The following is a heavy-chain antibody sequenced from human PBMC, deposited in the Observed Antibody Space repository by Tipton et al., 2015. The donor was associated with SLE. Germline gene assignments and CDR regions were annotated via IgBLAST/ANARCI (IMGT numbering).Heavy chain of an antibody. CDR2: IRYDGSNK. V-gene: IGHV3-30*02. CDR3: AKDCSGGSCYSDYYYGMDV. D-gene: IGHD2-15*01. Sequence: SLRLSCAASGFTFSSYGMHWVRQAPGKGLEWVAFIRYDGSNKYYADSVKGRFTISRDNSKNTLYLQMNSLRAEDTAVYYCAKDCSGGSCYSDYYYGMDVWGQGTTVTVSS. J-gene: IGHJ6*02. CDR1: GFTFSSYG.